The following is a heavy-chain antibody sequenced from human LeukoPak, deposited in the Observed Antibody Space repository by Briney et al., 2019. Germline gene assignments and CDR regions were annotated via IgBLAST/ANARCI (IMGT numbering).Heavy chain of an antibody. J-gene: IGHJ6*02. V-gene: IGHV3-15*01. CDR3: TTLKGYYDMDV. CDR1: GSNFSNAW. Sequence: GGSLRLSCAASGSNFSNAWMTWVRQAPGKGLEWVGRIKSKSDGGTIDYAAPVKGRFTFSRDDSKNTLYLQMSSLQTDDTAIYYCTTLKGYYDMDVWGQGTTVTVSS. CDR2: IKSKSDGGTI.